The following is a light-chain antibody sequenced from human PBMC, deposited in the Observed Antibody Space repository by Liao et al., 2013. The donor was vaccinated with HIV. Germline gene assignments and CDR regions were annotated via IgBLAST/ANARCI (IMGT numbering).Light chain of an antibody. V-gene: IGLV3-1*01. Sequence: SYEVTQAPSVSVSPGQSATITCSGDKLGDKYVSWYQQRPGQFPVLVIFQDSKRPSGVPGRFSGSNSENTATLTISGAQAMDEADYYCQAWDSSTAYVFGSGTKLAVL. CDR1: KLGDKY. CDR2: QDS. J-gene: IGLJ1*01. CDR3: QAWDSSTAYV.